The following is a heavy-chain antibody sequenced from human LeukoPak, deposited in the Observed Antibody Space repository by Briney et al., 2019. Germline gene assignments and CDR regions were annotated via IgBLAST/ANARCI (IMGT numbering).Heavy chain of an antibody. CDR1: GGSISSSSYY. CDR2: IYYSGST. CDR3: ARGEYSSSSPLDY. D-gene: IGHD6-6*01. V-gene: IGHV4-39*01. Sequence: PSETLSLTCTVSGGSISSSSYYWGWIRQPPGKGLEWIGSIYYSGSTYYNPSLESRVTISVDTSKNQFSLKLSSVTAADTAVYYCARGEYSSSSPLDYWGQGTLVTVSS. J-gene: IGHJ4*02.